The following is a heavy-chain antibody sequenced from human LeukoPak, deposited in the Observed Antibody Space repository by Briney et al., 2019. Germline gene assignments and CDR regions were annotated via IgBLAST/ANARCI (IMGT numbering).Heavy chain of an antibody. Sequence: ASVKVSCKASGGTFSSYAISWVRQAPGQGLEWVGGIIPIFGTANYAQKLKGRVTITADKSTSTAYMELSSLRFEDTAVYYCAREDYGDHQNDYWGQGTLVTVSS. CDR2: IIPIFGTA. D-gene: IGHD4-17*01. J-gene: IGHJ4*02. CDR1: GGTFSSYA. CDR3: AREDYGDHQNDY. V-gene: IGHV1-69*06.